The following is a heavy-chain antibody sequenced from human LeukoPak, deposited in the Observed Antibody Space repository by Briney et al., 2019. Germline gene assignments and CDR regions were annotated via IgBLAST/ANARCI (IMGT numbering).Heavy chain of an antibody. CDR1: GFTVSSNY. D-gene: IGHD1-26*01. V-gene: IGHV3-23*01. Sequence: GGSLRLSCAASGFTVSSNYMSWVRQAPGKGLEWVSAISGSGGSPYSADSVKGRFTISRDNSKNTLYLQMNSLRAEDTAVYYCAKLEVGVTRGGDYWGQGTLVTVSS. CDR3: AKLEVGVTRGGDY. CDR2: ISGSGGSP. J-gene: IGHJ4*02.